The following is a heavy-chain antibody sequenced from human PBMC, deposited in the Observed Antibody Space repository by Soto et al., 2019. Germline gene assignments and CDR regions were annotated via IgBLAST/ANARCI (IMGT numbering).Heavy chain of an antibody. J-gene: IGHJ4*02. Sequence: QLQLQESGPGLVKPAETLSLTCTVSCGSISSSDYWWGWIRQPPGKGLEWIGSIYYTGTTYYNPSLKSRLIISVNTSKNQFSLRLRSLTAADTAVYYCARQIGRGSWSLDHWGQGTLVTVSS. V-gene: IGHV4-39*01. CDR2: IYYTGTT. CDR1: CGSISSSDYW. CDR3: ARQIGRGSWSLDH. D-gene: IGHD6-13*01.